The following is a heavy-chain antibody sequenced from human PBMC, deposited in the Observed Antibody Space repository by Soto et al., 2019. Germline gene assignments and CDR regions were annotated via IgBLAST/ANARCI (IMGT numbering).Heavy chain of an antibody. CDR1: GYTFTSYG. J-gene: IGHJ4*02. D-gene: IGHD1-26*01. Sequence: QVQLVQSGAEVKKPGASVKVSCKASGYTFTSYGISWVRQAPGQGLDWMGWISASNGNTKYAHHLPGRVTLTTDTSTSTVYMELRSLRSDDTAVYYCARMGFGLDYWGQGTLVSVSS. CDR2: ISASNGNT. CDR3: ARMGFGLDY. V-gene: IGHV1-18*01.